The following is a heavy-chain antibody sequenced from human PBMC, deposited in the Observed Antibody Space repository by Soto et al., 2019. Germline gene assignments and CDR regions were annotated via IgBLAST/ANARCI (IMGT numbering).Heavy chain of an antibody. CDR2: INAANGDS. J-gene: IGHJ5*01. V-gene: IGHV1-3*01. CDR1: GYTFSAYA. Sequence: VQLVQSGAEVRKPAASVRVSCKASGYTFSAYAIHWVRQAPGQGLECMGWINAANGDSRYSQKFQGRLTITRDTSTTTAYMDLSSLTSEDTGVYYCAKSGSLDSWGQGTPITVSS. CDR3: AKSGSLDS. D-gene: IGHD3-10*01.